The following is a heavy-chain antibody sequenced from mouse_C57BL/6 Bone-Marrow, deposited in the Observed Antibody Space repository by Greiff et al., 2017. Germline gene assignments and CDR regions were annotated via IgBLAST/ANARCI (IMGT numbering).Heavy chain of an antibody. Sequence: QVQLQQSGPELVKPGASVKISCKASGYAFSSSWMNWVKQRPGKGLEWIGRIYPGDGDTNYNGKFKGKATLTADKSSSTAYMQLGSLTSEDSAVYFCARGRGNYRFAYWGQGTLVTVSA. CDR3: ARGRGNYRFAY. D-gene: IGHD2-1*01. V-gene: IGHV1-82*01. J-gene: IGHJ3*01. CDR1: GYAFSSSW. CDR2: IYPGDGDT.